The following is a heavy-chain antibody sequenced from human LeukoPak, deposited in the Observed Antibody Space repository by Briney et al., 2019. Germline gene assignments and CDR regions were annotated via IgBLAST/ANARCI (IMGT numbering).Heavy chain of an antibody. CDR3: AVPQTGREVGATS. D-gene: IGHD1-26*01. Sequence: GASLKISCKGSGSRFTTYWIGWVRQMPGKGLEWMGIIYPGDSDTRYSPSFQGQVTISADKSISTAYLQWSSLKASDTAMYYCAVPQTGREVGATSWGQGTLVTVSS. J-gene: IGHJ4*02. V-gene: IGHV5-51*01. CDR1: GSRFTTYW. CDR2: IYPGDSDT.